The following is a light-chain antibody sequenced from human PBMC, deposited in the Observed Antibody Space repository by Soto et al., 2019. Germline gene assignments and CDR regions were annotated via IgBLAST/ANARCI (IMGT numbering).Light chain of an antibody. Sequence: QPVLTQPPSASATPGQRVTISCSGSSSNNGSNTVNWYQQLPGTAPKLLIYGQNQRPSGVPDRFSGSKSGTPASLAISGLQAEDEADSYGAVYDDSLDGRVFGGGTKVTVL. CDR2: GQN. CDR3: AVYDDSLDGRV. CDR1: SSNNGSNT. V-gene: IGLV1-44*01. J-gene: IGLJ2*01.